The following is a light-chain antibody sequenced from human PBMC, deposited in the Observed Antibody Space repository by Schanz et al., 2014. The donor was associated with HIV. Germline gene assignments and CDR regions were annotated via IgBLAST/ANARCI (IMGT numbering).Light chain of an antibody. CDR3: QTWGTGIRV. Sequence: QLVLTQSSSASVSLGSSVKLTCSLSSGHSIYTIAWHQQQPGKAPRYLMSLEGSGSYKKGSGVPDRFSGSSSGAERYLTISSLQSEDEADYYCQTWGTGIRVFGTGTKLTVL. J-gene: IGLJ1*01. CDR1: SGHSIYT. CDR2: LEGSGSY. V-gene: IGLV4-60*03.